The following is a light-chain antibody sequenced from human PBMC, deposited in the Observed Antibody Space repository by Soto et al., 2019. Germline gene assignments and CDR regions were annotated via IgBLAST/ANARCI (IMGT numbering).Light chain of an antibody. CDR3: CSYAGVTTFPYV. J-gene: IGLJ1*01. Sequence: SDLKQPASVTGSHGQWITITYNETSSDVGSYNLVSWYQQHPGKAPKLMIYQGSNRPSGVSNRFSGSKSGNTASLTISGLQPEDEADYYCCSYAGVTTFPYVCATGTKVTVL. CDR1: SSDVGSYNL. V-gene: IGLV2-23*03. CDR2: QGS.